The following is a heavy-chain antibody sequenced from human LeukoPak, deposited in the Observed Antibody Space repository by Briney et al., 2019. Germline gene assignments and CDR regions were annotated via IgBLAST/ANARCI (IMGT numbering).Heavy chain of an antibody. D-gene: IGHD5-12*01. V-gene: IGHV4-61*01. Sequence: SERLSLTCTVSGGSVSSNSNYWSWIRQPPGKGLEWIGYNSYFGSASYNPSLKSRVTISVDTSKNQFSLKLSSVTAADTAVYYCARDTPGGYDFWWVVSCGQGILVTVSS. CDR3: ARDTPGGYDFWWVVS. J-gene: IGHJ5*01. CDR2: NSYFGSA. CDR1: GGSVSSNSNY.